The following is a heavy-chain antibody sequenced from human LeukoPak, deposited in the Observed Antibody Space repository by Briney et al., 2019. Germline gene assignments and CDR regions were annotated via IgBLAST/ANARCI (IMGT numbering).Heavy chain of an antibody. CDR2: IYYSGST. D-gene: IGHD5-18*01. CDR3: ARENGYRYDY. Sequence: AETLSLTCTVSGVSITSYYWSWPRQPPGKGVEWIGSIYYSGSTNYNPSLKSRVTISVDTSKNQFSLKLSSVTAADTALYYCARENGYRYDYWGQGTLVTVSS. V-gene: IGHV4-59*01. J-gene: IGHJ4*02. CDR1: GVSITSYY.